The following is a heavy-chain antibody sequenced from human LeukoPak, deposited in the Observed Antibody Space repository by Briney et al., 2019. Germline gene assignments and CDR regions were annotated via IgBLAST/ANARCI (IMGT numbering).Heavy chain of an antibody. CDR2: ISSDGSST. V-gene: IGHV3-74*01. J-gene: IGHJ4*02. CDR3: AGTTTTCCNY. D-gene: IGHD4-11*01. Sequence: AGGSLRLSCAASGFTLRGYSMHWVRQAPGKGLVWVSRISSDGSSTSYADSVKGRFTISRDNAKNTLYLQMNSLTADDTAVYYCAGTTTTCCNYWGQGTLVTVSS. CDR1: GFTLRGYS.